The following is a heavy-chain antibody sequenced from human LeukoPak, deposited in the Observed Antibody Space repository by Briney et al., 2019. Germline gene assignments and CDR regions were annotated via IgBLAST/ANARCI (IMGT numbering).Heavy chain of an antibody. J-gene: IGHJ6*02. CDR3: ARDRRGWYYGMDV. CDR1: GFTFSSYG. CDR2: MSFDGGNK. Sequence: GGSLRLSCAASGFTFSSYGMHWVRQAPGKGLEWVAVMSFDGGNKYYADSVKGRFTISRDNSKNTLYLQMNSLRAEDTAVYYCARDRRGWYYGMDVWGQGTTVTVSS. V-gene: IGHV3-30*03. D-gene: IGHD6-19*01.